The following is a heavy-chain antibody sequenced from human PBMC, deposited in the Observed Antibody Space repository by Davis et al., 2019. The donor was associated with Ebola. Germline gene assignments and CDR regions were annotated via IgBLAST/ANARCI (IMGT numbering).Heavy chain of an antibody. J-gene: IGHJ4*02. CDR2: IIPIFGTA. V-gene: IGHV1-69*13. D-gene: IGHD5-18*01. CDR1: GGTFSSYA. CDR3: ARDTTRGYSYGHSFDY. Sequence: SVKVSCKASGGTFSSYAISWVRQAPGQGLEWMGGIIPIFGTANYAQKFQGRVTITADESTSTAYMELSSLRSEDTAVYYCARDTTRGYSYGHSFDYWGQGTLVTVSS.